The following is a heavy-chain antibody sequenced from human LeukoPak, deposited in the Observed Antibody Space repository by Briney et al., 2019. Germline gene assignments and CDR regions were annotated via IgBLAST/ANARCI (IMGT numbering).Heavy chain of an antibody. D-gene: IGHD2-2*02. J-gene: IGHJ4*02. V-gene: IGHV3-30-3*01. CDR1: GFTFSSYA. CDR3: ARDPHAAIQRGGDFDY. Sequence: GGSLRLSCAASGFTFSSYAMHWVRQAPGKGLEWVAVISYDGSNKYYADSVKGRFTISRDNSKNTLYLQMNSLRAEDTAVYYCARDPHAAIQRGGDFDYWGQGTLVTVSS. CDR2: ISYDGSNK.